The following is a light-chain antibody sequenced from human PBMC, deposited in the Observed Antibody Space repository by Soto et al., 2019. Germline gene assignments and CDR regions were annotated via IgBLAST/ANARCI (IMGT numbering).Light chain of an antibody. J-gene: IGLJ2*01. CDR2: DVS. CDR3: SSYTRSSALYVV. V-gene: IGLV2-14*01. CDR1: SSDVGDYNY. Sequence: QSALTQPASVSGSPGQSITIYCTGTSSDVGDYNYVSWYQQHPGKAPKLMIYDVSNRPSGVSNRFSGSKSGNTASLTISGLQAEDEADYYCSSYTRSSALYVVFGGGTKLTVL.